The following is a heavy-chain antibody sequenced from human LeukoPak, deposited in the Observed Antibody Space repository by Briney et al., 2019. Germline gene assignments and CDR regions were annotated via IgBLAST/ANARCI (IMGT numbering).Heavy chain of an antibody. V-gene: IGHV1-69*04. CDR3: ARDWSLMVRGVMGY. Sequence: AASVKVSCKASGGTFSSYAISWVRQAPGQGLEWMGRIIPILGIANYAQKFQGRVTITADTSTSTAYMELRSLRSDDTAVYYCARDWSLMVRGVMGYWGQGTLVTVSS. J-gene: IGHJ4*02. CDR2: IIPILGIA. D-gene: IGHD3-10*01. CDR1: GGTFSSYA.